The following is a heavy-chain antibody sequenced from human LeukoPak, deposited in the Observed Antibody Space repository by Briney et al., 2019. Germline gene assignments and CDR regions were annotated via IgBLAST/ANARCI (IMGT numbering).Heavy chain of an antibody. CDR1: GGSISSGDYY. V-gene: IGHV4-30-4*08. CDR3: ARTSLGGAWFDP. J-gene: IGHJ5*02. D-gene: IGHD3-10*01. Sequence: PSETLSLTCTVSGGSISSGDYYWSWIRQPPGKGLEWIGYIYYNGSTYYNPSLKRRVTISVDTSKNQFSLKLSSVTAADTAVYYCARTSLGGAWFDPWGQGTLVTVSS. CDR2: IYYNGST.